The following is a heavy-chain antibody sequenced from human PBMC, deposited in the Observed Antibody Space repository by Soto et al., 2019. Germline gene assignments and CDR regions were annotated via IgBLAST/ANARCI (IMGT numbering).Heavy chain of an antibody. CDR3: AREGTTVVTPAGAFDI. Sequence: QVQLVQSGAEVKKPGFSVKVSCKASGGTFSRSPISWVRQAPGQGLEWMGGIIPIFGTGNFAQKFQGRVTITADVSTSTAYLELSSLRSEDTAVYYCAREGTTVVTPAGAFDIWGQGTMVTVSS. CDR1: GGTFSRSP. J-gene: IGHJ3*02. D-gene: IGHD4-17*01. V-gene: IGHV1-69*01. CDR2: IIPIFGTG.